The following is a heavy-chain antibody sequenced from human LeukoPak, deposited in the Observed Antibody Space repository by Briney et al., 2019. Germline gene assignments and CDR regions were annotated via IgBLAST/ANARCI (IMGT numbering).Heavy chain of an antibody. CDR1: GGSFSGYY. CDR2: INHSGST. Sequence: SETLSLTCAVYGGSFSGYYWSWIRQPPGKGLEWIGEINHSGSTNYNPSLKSRVTISVDTSKNQSSLKLSSVTAADTAVYYCARAGGYCSSTSCYSFPNKYFQHWGQGTLVTVSS. J-gene: IGHJ1*01. D-gene: IGHD2-2*01. CDR3: ARAGGYCSSTSCYSFPNKYFQH. V-gene: IGHV4-34*01.